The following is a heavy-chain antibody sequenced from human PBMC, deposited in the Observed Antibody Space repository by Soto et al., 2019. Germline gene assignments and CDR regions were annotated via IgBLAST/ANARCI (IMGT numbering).Heavy chain of an antibody. CDR2: INPSGGST. J-gene: IGHJ4*02. Sequence: ASVNVSCKASGYTFTSYYMHWVRQAPGQGLEWMGIINPSGGSTSYAQKFQGRVTMTRDTSTSTVYMELSSLRSEDTAVYYCARDNWNGKYFDYWGQGTLVTVSS. D-gene: IGHD1-1*01. V-gene: IGHV1-46*03. CDR1: GYTFTSYY. CDR3: ARDNWNGKYFDY.